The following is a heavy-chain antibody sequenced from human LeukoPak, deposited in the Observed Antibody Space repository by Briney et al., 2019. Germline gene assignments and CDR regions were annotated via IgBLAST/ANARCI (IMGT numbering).Heavy chain of an antibody. CDR3: ARTTEGGYTYGYFYYYYMDV. D-gene: IGHD5-18*01. Sequence: PGGSLRLSCAASGFTFSSYEMNWVRQPPGKGLEWIGYIYYSGSTNYKSSLKSRVTISVDTSKNQFSLKLNSVTAADTAVYYCARTTEGGYTYGYFYYYYMDVWGKGTTVTISS. V-gene: IGHV4-59*01. J-gene: IGHJ6*03. CDR2: IYYSGST. CDR1: GFTFSSYE.